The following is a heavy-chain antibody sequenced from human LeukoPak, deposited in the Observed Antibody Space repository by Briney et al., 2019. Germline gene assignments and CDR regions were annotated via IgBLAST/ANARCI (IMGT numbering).Heavy chain of an antibody. CDR3: ARGGGGYYQDY. Sequence: SETLSLTCTVSGGSINSYFWSWIRQPPGKGLEWIGSIYHSGSTYYNPSLKSRVTISVDTSKNQFSLNLNSVTAADTAVYYCARGGGGYYQDYWGRGTLVTVSS. CDR1: GGSINSYF. D-gene: IGHD3-22*01. CDR2: IYHSGST. J-gene: IGHJ4*02. V-gene: IGHV4-59*12.